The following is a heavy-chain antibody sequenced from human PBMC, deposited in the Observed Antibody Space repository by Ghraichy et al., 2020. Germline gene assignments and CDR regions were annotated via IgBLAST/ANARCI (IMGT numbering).Heavy chain of an antibody. Sequence: GGSLRLSCAASGFTFSNYWMNWVRQAPGKGLEWVANIKQDGSEKSYVDSVKGRFTISRDNAKNSPYLQMNSLRAEDSAVYYCAREIFYSGSFYGKCFDPCGQGTLVTVSS. CDR3: AREIFYSGSFYGKCFDP. J-gene: IGHJ5*02. D-gene: IGHD3-10*01. CDR1: GFTFSNYW. CDR2: IKQDGSEK. V-gene: IGHV3-7*03.